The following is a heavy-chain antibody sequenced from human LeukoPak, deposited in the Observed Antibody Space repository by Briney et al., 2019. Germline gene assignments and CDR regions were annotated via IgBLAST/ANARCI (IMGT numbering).Heavy chain of an antibody. D-gene: IGHD6-19*01. V-gene: IGHV3-23*01. CDR2: ISGNGGST. Sequence: GGSLRLSCAASGFTFGSYAMSWVRQAPGKGLEWVSAISGNGGSTYYADSVKGRFTISRDNSKNTLYLQMNSLRAEDTAVYYCAKLGSGSRNWFDPWGQGTLVTVSS. J-gene: IGHJ5*02. CDR1: GFTFGSYA. CDR3: AKLGSGSRNWFDP.